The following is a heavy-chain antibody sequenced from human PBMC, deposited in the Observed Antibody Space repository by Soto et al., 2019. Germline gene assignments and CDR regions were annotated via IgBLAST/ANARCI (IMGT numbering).Heavy chain of an antibody. D-gene: IGHD1-7*01. CDR2: INPSGGST. CDR1: GYTFTSYY. V-gene: IGHV1-46*03. J-gene: IGHJ3*02. Sequence: QVQLVQSGAEVKKPGASVKVSCKASGYTFTSYYMHWVRQAPGQGLEWMGIINPSGGSTSYAQKFQGRVTMTRVTSTSTVYMELSSLRSEDTAVYYCARVPLQLYPNDESAFDIWGQRTMVTVSS. CDR3: ARVPLQLYPNDESAFDI.